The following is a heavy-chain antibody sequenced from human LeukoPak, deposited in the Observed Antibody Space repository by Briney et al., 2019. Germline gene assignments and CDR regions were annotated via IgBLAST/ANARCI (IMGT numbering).Heavy chain of an antibody. D-gene: IGHD6-19*01. V-gene: IGHV3-30*03. J-gene: IGHJ4*02. CDR3: ARAGIAVDYRGFDY. Sequence: PGRSLRLSCAASGFTFNSYGMHWVRQGPGKGLEWVAVISYDGSNKYYADSVKGRFTISRDNSKNTLYVQMNSLRGEDTAVYYCARAGIAVDYRGFDYWGQGTLVTVSS. CDR2: ISYDGSNK. CDR1: GFTFNSYG.